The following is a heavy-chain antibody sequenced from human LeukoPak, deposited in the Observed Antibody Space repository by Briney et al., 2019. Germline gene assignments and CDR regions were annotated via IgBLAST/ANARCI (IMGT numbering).Heavy chain of an antibody. V-gene: IGHV4-59*01. Sequence: SETLSLTCTVSGDSIRSSYWSWIRQPPGKGLEWIGYIYYSGSTNYNPSLKSRVTISVDTSKNQFSLRLSSVNAADTAIYYCARVTPIYDHYYLDWLGQGTLVSVP. CDR2: IYYSGST. CDR3: ARVTPIYDHYYLDW. CDR1: GDSIRSSY. D-gene: IGHD3-22*01. J-gene: IGHJ4*02.